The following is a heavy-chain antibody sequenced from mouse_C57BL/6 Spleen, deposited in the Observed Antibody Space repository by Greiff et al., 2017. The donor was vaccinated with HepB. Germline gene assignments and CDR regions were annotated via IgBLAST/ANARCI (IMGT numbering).Heavy chain of an antibody. CDR2: ISYDGSN. Sequence: EVQVVESGPGLVKPSQSLSLTCSVTGYSITSGYYWNWIRQFPGNKLEWMGYISYDGSNNYNPSLKNRISITRDTSKNQFFLKLNSVTTEDTATYYCASGYSTFDYWGQGTTLTVSS. CDR3: ASGYSTFDY. V-gene: IGHV3-6*01. J-gene: IGHJ2*01. D-gene: IGHD2-5*01. CDR1: GYSITSGYY.